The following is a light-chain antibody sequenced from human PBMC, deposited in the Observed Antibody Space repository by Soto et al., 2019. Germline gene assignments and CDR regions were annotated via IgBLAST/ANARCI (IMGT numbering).Light chain of an antibody. CDR2: AAS. Sequence: DIQTTQSPSSLSASVGDRVTITCRASQGISTYLNWYQQKPGKAPKLLIYAASSLQSGVPSRFSGSGSETDFTLTISSLQPEDFATYSCQQSYSTTWTVGQGTKVDSK. CDR1: QGISTY. CDR3: QQSYSTTWT. V-gene: IGKV1-39*01. J-gene: IGKJ1*01.